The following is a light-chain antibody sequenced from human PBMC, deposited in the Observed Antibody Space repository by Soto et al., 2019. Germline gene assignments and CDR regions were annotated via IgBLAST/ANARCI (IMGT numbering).Light chain of an antibody. Sequence: QSVLIQPASVSGSPGQSIAISCTGTSSDVGGYNHVSWYQQHPGKAPKLMISEVNNRPSGVSNRFSGSKSGNTAYLTISGLQVEDEAEYCCCSFTTTSTHVFGTGTKVTV. CDR1: SSDVGGYNH. V-gene: IGLV2-14*01. J-gene: IGLJ1*01. CDR2: EVN. CDR3: CSFTTTSTHV.